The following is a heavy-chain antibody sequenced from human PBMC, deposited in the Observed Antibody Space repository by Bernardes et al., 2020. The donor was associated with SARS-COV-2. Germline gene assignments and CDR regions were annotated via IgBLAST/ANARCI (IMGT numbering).Heavy chain of an antibody. D-gene: IGHD3-3*01. CDR2: LTSNSIYV. CDR1: GFNFDSSD. Sequence: GGALRLSCVASGFNFDSSDMVWVRQAAGPGLAWVSSLTSNSIYVYQLGSVKGRFGISRDNSRNTLFLHMHSLRPEDTAMYYCAGLRWGGYGNWYFDLWGRGTLVTVSS. CDR3: AGLRWGGYGNWYFDL. J-gene: IGHJ2*01. V-gene: IGHV3-21*01.